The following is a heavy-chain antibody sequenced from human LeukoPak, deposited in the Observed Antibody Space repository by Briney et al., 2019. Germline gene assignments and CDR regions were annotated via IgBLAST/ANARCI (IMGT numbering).Heavy chain of an antibody. D-gene: IGHD2-2*01. Sequence: GESLKISCKGSGYSFTSYWIGWVRQLPGKGLEWMGIIYPGDSDTRYSPSFQGQVAISADKSISTAYLQWSSLKASDTAMYYCERHPSSDCSSTSCPRNYYYYGMDVWGQGTTVTVSS. V-gene: IGHV5-51*01. CDR1: GYSFTSYW. CDR3: ERHPSSDCSSTSCPRNYYYYGMDV. CDR2: IYPGDSDT. J-gene: IGHJ6*02.